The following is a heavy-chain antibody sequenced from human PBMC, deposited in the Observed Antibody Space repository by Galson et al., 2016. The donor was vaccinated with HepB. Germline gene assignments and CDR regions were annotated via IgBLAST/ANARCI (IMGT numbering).Heavy chain of an antibody. Sequence: SVKVSCKASGYTFSVYYMHWVRQAPGQGLEWMGWVNCNDGDTNYADNFQGRVTMTTDKSINTAYLELRKLRSDDTAVYYCAALFTYGGHSFVEGSSWGQGTLVAVSS. D-gene: IGHD4-23*01. CDR3: AALFTYGGHSFVEGSS. J-gene: IGHJ4*02. V-gene: IGHV1-2*02. CDR1: GYTFSVYY. CDR2: VNCNDGDT.